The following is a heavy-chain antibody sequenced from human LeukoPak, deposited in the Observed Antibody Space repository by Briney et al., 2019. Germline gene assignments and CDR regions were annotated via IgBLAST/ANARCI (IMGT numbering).Heavy chain of an antibody. CDR1: GFTFSSYW. V-gene: IGHV3-30*02. J-gene: IGHJ4*02. Sequence: GGSLRLSCAASGFTFSSYWMTWVRQAPGKGLEWVAFIRYDGSNKYYADSVKGRFTISRDNSKNTLYLQMNSLRAEDTAVDYCAKEVGATTPSPDYWGQGTLVTVSS. CDR3: AKEVGATTPSPDY. D-gene: IGHD1-26*01. CDR2: IRYDGSNK.